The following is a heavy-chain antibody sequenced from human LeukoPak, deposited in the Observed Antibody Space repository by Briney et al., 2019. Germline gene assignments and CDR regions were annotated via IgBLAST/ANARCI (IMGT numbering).Heavy chain of an antibody. J-gene: IGHJ4*02. V-gene: IGHV3-21*01. D-gene: IGHD1-26*01. CDR3: ARGRGSYYVFDY. CDR1: GFTFSSST. CDR2: ISFSSAYI. Sequence: PGGSLRLSCAASGFTFSSSTMNWVRQTPGKGLEWVSSISFSSAYISYADSMRGRFTMSRDNAKNSLYLQMDSLRAEDTAVYFGARGRGSYYVFDYWGQGTLVTVSS.